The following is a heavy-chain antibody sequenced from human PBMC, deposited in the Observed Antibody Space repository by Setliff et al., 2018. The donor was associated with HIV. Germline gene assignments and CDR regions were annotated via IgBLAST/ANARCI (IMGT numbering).Heavy chain of an antibody. CDR1: GASITSGSFY. V-gene: IGHV4-61*02. CDR2: VYTSGTT. J-gene: IGHJ2*01. CDR3: ARHRPTGTDHWYFDI. Sequence: PSETLSLTCTVSGASITSGSFYWSWIRQPAGKGLEWIGRVYTSGTTNYNPSLKSRVTISVDTSKNQFSLRLTSVTAADTAVYYCARHRPTGTDHWYFDIWGRGTLVTVSS. D-gene: IGHD2-21*02.